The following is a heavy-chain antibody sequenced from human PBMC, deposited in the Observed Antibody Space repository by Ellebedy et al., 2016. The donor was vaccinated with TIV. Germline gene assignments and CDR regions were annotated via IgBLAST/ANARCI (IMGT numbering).Heavy chain of an antibody. Sequence: GESLKISCKGSGYSFTSYWIGWVRQMPGKGLEWMGIIYPGDSDTRYSPSFQGQVTISADKSISTAYLQWSSLKASDTAMYYCARQADTAMSYYYYGMDVWGQGTTVTVSS. V-gene: IGHV5-51*01. D-gene: IGHD5-18*01. J-gene: IGHJ6*02. CDR1: GYSFTSYW. CDR3: ARQADTAMSYYYYGMDV. CDR2: IYPGDSDT.